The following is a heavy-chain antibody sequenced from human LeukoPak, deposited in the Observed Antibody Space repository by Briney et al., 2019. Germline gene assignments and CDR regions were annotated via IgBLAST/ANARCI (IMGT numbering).Heavy chain of an antibody. CDR1: GYSINNGYY. Sequence: PSETLSLTCIVSGYSINNGYYWGWIRQPPGKGLEWIGSIHHSGSTNYNPSLKSRVPISVDKSKNQFSLKLSSVTAADTAVYYCARDIGYCSSTSCYRWFDPWGQGTLVTVSS. D-gene: IGHD2-2*01. V-gene: IGHV4-38-2*02. CDR2: IHHSGST. CDR3: ARDIGYCSSTSCYRWFDP. J-gene: IGHJ5*02.